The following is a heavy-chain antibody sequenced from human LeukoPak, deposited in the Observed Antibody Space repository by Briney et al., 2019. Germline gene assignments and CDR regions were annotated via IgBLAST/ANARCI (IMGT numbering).Heavy chain of an antibody. CDR2: INWNGGST. CDR1: GFTFDDYG. CDR3: ARAMVRGVISAFDI. V-gene: IGHV3-20*04. Sequence: GGSLRLSCAASGFTFDDYGMSWVRQAPGKGLEWVSGINWNGGSTGYADSVKGRFTISRDNAKNSLYLQMNSLRAEDTALYYCARAMVRGVISAFDIWGQGTMVTVSS. J-gene: IGHJ3*02. D-gene: IGHD3-10*01.